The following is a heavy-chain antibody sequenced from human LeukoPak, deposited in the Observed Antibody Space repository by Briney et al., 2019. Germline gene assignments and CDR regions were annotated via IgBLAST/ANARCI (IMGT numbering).Heavy chain of an antibody. CDR1: GFTFSIYA. D-gene: IGHD5-18*01. CDR2: ISGNGGST. Sequence: PGGSLRLSCAASGFTFSIYAMSWVRQAPGKGLEGVSDISGNGGSTYYADSVKGRFTISRDNSKITLFLQMNSLRAEDTAVYYCARNTGQTSGYSYGFNYWGQGTLVTVSS. J-gene: IGHJ4*02. V-gene: IGHV3-23*01. CDR3: ARNTGQTSGYSYGFNY.